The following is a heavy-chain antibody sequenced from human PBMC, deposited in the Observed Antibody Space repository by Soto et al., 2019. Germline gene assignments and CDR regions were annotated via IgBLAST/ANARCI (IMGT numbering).Heavy chain of an antibody. J-gene: IGHJ3*02. V-gene: IGHV4-39*01. CDR1: SGSISSSNSY. CDR3: ARLVNDAIGAAGTLVFDI. Sequence: PSETLSLTCTVSSGSISSSNSYWGWIRQPPGKGLEWIASIYYRGDTYYNPSLKSRVTISVDTSKNQFSLKLGSVTAADTAVYYCARLVNDAIGAAGTLVFDIWGQGTMVT. CDR2: IYYRGDT. D-gene: IGHD6-13*01.